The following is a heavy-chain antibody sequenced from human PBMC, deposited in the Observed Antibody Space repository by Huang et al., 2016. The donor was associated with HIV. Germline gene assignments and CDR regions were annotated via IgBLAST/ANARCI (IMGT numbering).Heavy chain of an antibody. CDR2: INDSGST. D-gene: IGHD2-15*01. J-gene: IGHJ2*01. CDR1: GGSFSGYY. Sequence: QMQLQQWGAGLLKPSETLSLTCALYGGSFSGYYWSWIRQPPGKGLEWIGEINDSGSTNYNPSLKCRVSISGDTSKNQFSLKLSSVTAADTAVYYCARGRLMSWIAASDWFFDLWGRGTLVTVSS. CDR3: ARGRLMSWIAASDWFFDL. V-gene: IGHV4-34*02.